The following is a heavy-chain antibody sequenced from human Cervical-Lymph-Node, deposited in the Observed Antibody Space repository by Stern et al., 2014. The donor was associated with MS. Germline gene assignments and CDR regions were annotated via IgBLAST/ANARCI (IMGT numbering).Heavy chain of an antibody. CDR1: GFTLRSYG. CDR3: AKDRLFCSGGGCYAMDV. Sequence: MQLVESGGGVVQPGRSLRLSCAASGFTLRSYGMHWVRQAPGKGLEWVAVISNDGNETDYADSVKGRFTISRDNSKNTLYLQMNSLRTEDTAVYYCAKDRLFCSGGGCYAMDVWGQGTTVTVSS. D-gene: IGHD2-15*01. CDR2: ISNDGNET. V-gene: IGHV3-30*18. J-gene: IGHJ6*02.